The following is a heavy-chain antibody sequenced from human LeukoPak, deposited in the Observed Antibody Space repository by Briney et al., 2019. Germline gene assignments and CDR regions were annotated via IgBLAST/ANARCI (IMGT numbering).Heavy chain of an antibody. CDR2: ISYDGSNK. Sequence: KGLEWVAVISYDGSNKYYADSVKGRFTISRDNSKNTLYLQMNSLRAEDTAVYYCARGSAASWGQGTLVTVSS. V-gene: IGHV3-30-3*01. J-gene: IGHJ5*02. CDR3: ARGSAAS. D-gene: IGHD6-25*01.